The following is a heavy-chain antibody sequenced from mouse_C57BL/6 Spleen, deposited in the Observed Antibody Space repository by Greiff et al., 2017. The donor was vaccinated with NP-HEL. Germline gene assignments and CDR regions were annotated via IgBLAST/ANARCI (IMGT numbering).Heavy chain of an antibody. D-gene: IGHD2-5*01. V-gene: IGHV3-6*01. Sequence: LQESGPGLVKPSQSLSLTCSVTGYSITSGYYWNWIRQFPGNKLEWMGYISYDGSNNYNPSLKNRISIPRDTSKNQFFLKLNSVTTEDTATYYCARGAYSNYWFAYWGQGTLVTVSA. CDR1: GYSITSGYY. J-gene: IGHJ3*01. CDR2: ISYDGSN. CDR3: ARGAYSNYWFAY.